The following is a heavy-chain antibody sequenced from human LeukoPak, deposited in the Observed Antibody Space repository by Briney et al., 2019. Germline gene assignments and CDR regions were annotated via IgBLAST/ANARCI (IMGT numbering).Heavy chain of an antibody. CDR1: GGSISSYY. CDR2: IYYSGST. CDR3: ARTARVFDY. J-gene: IGHJ4*02. Sequence: SETLSLTCTVSGGSISSYYWSWIRQPPGRGLEWIGYIYYSGSTDYSPSLKSRVTISLDTSKNQFSLRLTSVTAADTAVYYCARTARVFDYWGPGILVTVSS. V-gene: IGHV4-59*01. D-gene: IGHD2-21*02.